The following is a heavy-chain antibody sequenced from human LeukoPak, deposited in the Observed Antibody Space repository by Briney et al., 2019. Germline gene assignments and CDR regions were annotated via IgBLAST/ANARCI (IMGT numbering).Heavy chain of an antibody. V-gene: IGHV3-53*01. CDR3: ARVIRTGNSGFSFDY. CDR1: GFTVSSTY. CDR2: IYSDGTT. J-gene: IGHJ4*02. Sequence: GGSLRLSCTASGFTVSSTYVSWVRQAPGKGLEWVSIIYSDGTTCYADSVKGRFTISRDNSKNTVYLQMNSLRAEDTAKYYCARVIRTGNSGFSFDYRGQGTLVTVSS. D-gene: IGHD4-23*01.